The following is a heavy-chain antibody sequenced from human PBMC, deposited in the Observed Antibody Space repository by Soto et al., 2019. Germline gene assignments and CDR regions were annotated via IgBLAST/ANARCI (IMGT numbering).Heavy chain of an antibody. CDR3: ARKVGGGAVDI. D-gene: IGHD3-10*01. J-gene: IGHJ3*02. V-gene: IGHV4-31*03. CDR2: TDYSGNT. CDR1: GGSFSSGGYY. Sequence: QVQLQESGPGLVKPSQTLSLTCTVSGGSFSSGGYYWSWIRQHPGKGLEWIGYTDYSGNTYDNPSLRSRLIISIDTSKNQFSLNLSSVTAADTAVYFCARKVGGGAVDIWGQGTMFTVSS.